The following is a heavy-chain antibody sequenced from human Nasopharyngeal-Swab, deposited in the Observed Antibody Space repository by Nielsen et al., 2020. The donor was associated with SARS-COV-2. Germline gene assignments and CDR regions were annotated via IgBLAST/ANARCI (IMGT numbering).Heavy chain of an antibody. J-gene: IGHJ4*02. V-gene: IGHV4-59*01. Sequence: SETLSLTCPVSGGSISSYYWSWIRQPPGKGLEWIGYIYYSGSTNYNPSLKSRVTISVDTSKNQFSLKLSSVTAADTAVYYCARVADCSSTSCYTGEVDYWGQGTLVTVSS. D-gene: IGHD2-2*02. CDR1: GGSISSYY. CDR2: IYYSGST. CDR3: ARVADCSSTSCYTGEVDY.